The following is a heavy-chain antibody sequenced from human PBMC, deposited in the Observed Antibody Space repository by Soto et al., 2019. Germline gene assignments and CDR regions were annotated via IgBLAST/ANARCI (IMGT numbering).Heavy chain of an antibody. D-gene: IGHD6-19*01. CDR1: GGTFSSYA. Sequence: SVKVSCKASGGTFSSYAISWVRQAPGQGLEWMGGIIPIFGTANYAQKFQGRVTITADESTSTAYMELSSLRSEDTAVYYCARSIPLYRYSSGWYNYWGQGTLVTVSS. CDR2: IIPIFGTA. J-gene: IGHJ4*02. V-gene: IGHV1-69*13. CDR3: ARSIPLYRYSSGWYNY.